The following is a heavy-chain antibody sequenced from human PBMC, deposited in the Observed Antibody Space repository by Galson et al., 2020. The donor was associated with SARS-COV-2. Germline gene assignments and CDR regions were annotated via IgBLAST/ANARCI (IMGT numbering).Heavy chain of an antibody. CDR2: ITPSGTI. V-gene: IGHV4-34*01. D-gene: IGHD3-10*01. CDR3: ARGTRDVTMVLMIATAASYYFDF. CDR1: GGSFSGYY. Sequence: ASETLSLTGAVYGGSFSGYYWGWVRQSPGKGLEWIGEITPSGTINTNPSLTSRVTISKDMSKNQFSLRLKSVTAADTAIYFCARGTRDVTMVLMIATAASYYFDFWAQGSLVTVSS. J-gene: IGHJ4*02.